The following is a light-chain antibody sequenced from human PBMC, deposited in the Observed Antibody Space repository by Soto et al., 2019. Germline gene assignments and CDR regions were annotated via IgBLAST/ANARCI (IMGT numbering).Light chain of an antibody. V-gene: IGKV1-39*01. CDR1: QSISSY. CDR2: AAS. CDR3: QHYDSWPWT. J-gene: IGKJ1*01. Sequence: DRASSTDMASQSISSYLNWYQQKPGKAPKLLIYAASSLQSGVPSRFSGSGSGTDFTLTISSLQPEDFVVYYCQHYDSWPWTFCQVTNVDIK.